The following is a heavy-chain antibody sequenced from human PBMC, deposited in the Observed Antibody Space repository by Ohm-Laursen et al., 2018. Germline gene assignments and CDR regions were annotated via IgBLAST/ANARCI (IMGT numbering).Heavy chain of an antibody. J-gene: IGHJ4*02. CDR3: AKDTAH. V-gene: IGHV3-9*01. Sequence: SLRLSCTASGFTFDDYAMHWVRQAPGKGLEWVSGISWNSGSIGYADSVKGRFTISRDNAKNSLYLQMNSLRAEDTALYYCAKDTAHWGQGTLVTVPS. D-gene: IGHD6-6*01. CDR2: ISWNSGSI. CDR1: GFTFDDYA.